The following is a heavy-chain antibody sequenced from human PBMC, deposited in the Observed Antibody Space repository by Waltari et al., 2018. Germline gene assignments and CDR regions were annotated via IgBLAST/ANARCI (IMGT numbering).Heavy chain of an antibody. V-gene: IGHV4-34*01. CDR1: GGSFSGYY. D-gene: IGHD7-27*01. CDR3: ARANWGSHDY. CDR2: INHSGST. Sequence: QVQLQQWGAGLLKPSETLSLTCAVYGGSFSGYYWSWIRQPPGKGLEWIGEINHSGSTNYNPSLKSRVTISVDTSKNQFSLKLSSVTAADTAVYYCARANWGSHDYWGQGTLVTVSS. J-gene: IGHJ4*02.